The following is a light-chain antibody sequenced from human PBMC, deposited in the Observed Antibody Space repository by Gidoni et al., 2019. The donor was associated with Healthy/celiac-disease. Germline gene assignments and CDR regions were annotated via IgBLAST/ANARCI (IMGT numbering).Light chain of an antibody. Sequence: IVLTQSPGTLSLSPGERATLSCRASQSVSSSYLAWYQQNPGQAPRLLIYGASSRATGIPDRFSGSGSGTDFTLTISRLEPEDFAVYYCQQYGSLWTFXXXTKVEIK. V-gene: IGKV3-20*01. CDR3: QQYGSLWT. J-gene: IGKJ1*01. CDR2: GAS. CDR1: QSVSSSY.